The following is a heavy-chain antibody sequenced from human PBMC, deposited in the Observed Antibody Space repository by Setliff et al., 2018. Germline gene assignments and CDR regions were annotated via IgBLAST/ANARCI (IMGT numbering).Heavy chain of an antibody. Sequence: PSETLSLTCTVSGGSISSSSYYWGWIRQPPGKGLEWIGNINYSGSTYYNPSLKSRVTISVDTSKNQFSLKLSSVTAADTAVYYCAREERYYNFWSGYYAYWGQGTLVTVSS. CDR2: INYSGST. J-gene: IGHJ4*02. V-gene: IGHV4-39*07. D-gene: IGHD3-3*01. CDR1: GGSISSSSYY. CDR3: AREERYYNFWSGYYAY.